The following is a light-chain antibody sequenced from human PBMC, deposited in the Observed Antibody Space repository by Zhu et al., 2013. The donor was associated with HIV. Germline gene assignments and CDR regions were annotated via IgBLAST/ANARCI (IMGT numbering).Light chain of an antibody. CDR2: SAS. J-gene: IGKJ4*01. CDR3: QHYRGYPLT. V-gene: IGKV1-27*01. Sequence: DFQMTQSPSSLSASVGDRVSITCRASQGISFHLAWYQQKPGKVPRLLISSASTLQSGVPSRFSGSGSGTEYTLTISSLQPEDFATYYCQHYRGYPLTFGGGTKVEI. CDR1: QGISFH.